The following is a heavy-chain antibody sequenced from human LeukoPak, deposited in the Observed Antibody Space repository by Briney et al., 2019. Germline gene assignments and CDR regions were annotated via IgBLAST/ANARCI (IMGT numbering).Heavy chain of an antibody. J-gene: IGHJ4*02. CDR2: ISWNSGSI. V-gene: IGHV3-9*01. Sequence: GGSLRLSCAASGFTFDDYAMHWVRQAPGKGLEWVSGISWNSGSIGYADSVKGRFTISRDNAKNSLYLQMNSLRAEDTAVYYCARDPQWGQGTLVTVSS. CDR3: ARDPQ. CDR1: GFTFDDYA.